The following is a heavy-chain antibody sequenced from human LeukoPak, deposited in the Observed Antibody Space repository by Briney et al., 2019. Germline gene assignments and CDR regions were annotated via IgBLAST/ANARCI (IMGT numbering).Heavy chain of an antibody. CDR1: GFTVSSNY. D-gene: IGHD5-18*01. CDR3: ARDRGYSCGY. V-gene: IGHV3-53*01. CDR2: TYGGGTT. J-gene: IGHJ4*02. Sequence: PGGSLRLSCAASGFTVSSNYMNWVRQAPGKGLEWVSLTYGGGTTYYADSVKGRFTISRDNSKNTLYLQMNSLRAEDTAVYYCARDRGYSCGYWGQGTLVTVSS.